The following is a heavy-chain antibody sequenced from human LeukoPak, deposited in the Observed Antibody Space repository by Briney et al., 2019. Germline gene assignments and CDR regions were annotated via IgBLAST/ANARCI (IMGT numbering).Heavy chain of an antibody. Sequence: PSETLSLTCTVSGVSISSYYWSWIRQPPGKGLEWIGRIYTSGSTNYNPSLKSRVTMSVDTSKNQFSLKLSSVTAADTAVYYCARERSGRPDGGFDYWGQGTLVTVSS. CDR3: ARERSGRPDGGFDY. V-gene: IGHV4-4*07. CDR1: GVSISSYY. CDR2: IYTSGST. J-gene: IGHJ4*02. D-gene: IGHD3-3*01.